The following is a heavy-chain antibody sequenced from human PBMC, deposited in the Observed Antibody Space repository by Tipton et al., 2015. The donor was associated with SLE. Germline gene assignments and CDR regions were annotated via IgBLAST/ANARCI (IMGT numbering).Heavy chain of an antibody. CDR1: GDSLNGY. CDR3: ARETAEDVFDI. CDR2: VWSGNVNSGGRT. D-gene: IGHD2-21*02. V-gene: IGHV4-59*01. Sequence: TLSLTCSVSGDSLNGYWSWIRQPPGKGLEWIGYVWSGNVNSGGRTNYNPSLKSRVSISMDTSKNQFSLKLSSVTAADTAVYYCARETAEDVFDIWGQGTMVIVSS. J-gene: IGHJ3*02.